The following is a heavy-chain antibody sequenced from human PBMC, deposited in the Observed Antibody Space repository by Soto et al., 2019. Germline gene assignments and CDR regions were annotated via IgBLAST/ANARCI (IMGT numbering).Heavy chain of an antibody. V-gene: IGHV1-18*01. CDR3: ARIKASSMDF. J-gene: IGHJ6*02. Sequence: QVQLVQSGGEVKKPGASVKVSCNTSGYPFVSYGIAWVRQAPGQGREWMGWINVYSGNTDYAQKFRDRITVTTDTSTSTAYMELRGLRSDDTGVYYCARIKASSMDFWGQGTALTVSS. D-gene: IGHD3-16*01. CDR1: GYPFVSYG. CDR2: INVYSGNT.